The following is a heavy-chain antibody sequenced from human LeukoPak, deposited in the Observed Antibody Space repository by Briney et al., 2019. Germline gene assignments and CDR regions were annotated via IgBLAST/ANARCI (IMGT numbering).Heavy chain of an antibody. V-gene: IGHV3-21*01. J-gene: IGHJ4*02. Sequence: GGSLRLSCAASGFTFSSYGMSWVRQAPGKGLEWVSSISSSSSYIYYADSVKGRFTISRDNAKNSLYLQMNSLRAEDTAVYYCARVKTVAGIDYWGQGTLVTVSS. CDR1: GFTFSSYG. D-gene: IGHD6-19*01. CDR2: ISSSSSYI. CDR3: ARVKTVAGIDY.